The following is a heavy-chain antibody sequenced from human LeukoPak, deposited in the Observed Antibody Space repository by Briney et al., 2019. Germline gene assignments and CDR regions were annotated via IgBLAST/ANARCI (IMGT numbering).Heavy chain of an antibody. Sequence: ASVKVSCKASGYTFTGYYMHWVRQAPGQGLEWMGWINPNSGGTNYAQKFQGRVTMTRDASISTAYMELSRLRSDDTAVYYCARETAAAGTSAFDIWGQGTMVTVSS. CDR1: GYTFTGYY. V-gene: IGHV1-2*02. CDR3: ARETAAAGTSAFDI. D-gene: IGHD6-13*01. J-gene: IGHJ3*02. CDR2: INPNSGGT.